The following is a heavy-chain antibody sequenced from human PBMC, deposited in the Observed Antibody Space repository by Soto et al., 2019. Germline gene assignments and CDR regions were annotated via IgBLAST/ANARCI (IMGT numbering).Heavy chain of an antibody. D-gene: IGHD2-2*02. CDR2: IYSGGST. Sequence: VGSLRLSCAASGFTVSSNYMSWVRQAPGKGLEWVSVIYSGGSTYYADSVKGRFTISRDNSKNTLYLQMNSLRAEDTAVYYCARESIVVVPAAIRYYYGMDVWGQGTTVTVSS. V-gene: IGHV3-53*01. J-gene: IGHJ6*02. CDR1: GFTVSSNY. CDR3: ARESIVVVPAAIRYYYGMDV.